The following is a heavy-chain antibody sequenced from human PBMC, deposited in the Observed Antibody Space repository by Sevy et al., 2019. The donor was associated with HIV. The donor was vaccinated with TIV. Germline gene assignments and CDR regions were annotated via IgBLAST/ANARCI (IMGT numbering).Heavy chain of an antibody. V-gene: IGHV4-34*01. CDR2: INLSGST. D-gene: IGHD2-2*01. CDR1: GGSFSGYY. J-gene: IGHJ5*02. Sequence: SETLSLTCAVYGGSFSGYYWNWIRQSPGKGREWIGEINLSGSTHYNPSLRSRVTISVDTSKNQFSLRLNSVTAADTAVYYCARAPPVVVVPGAPSWFDPWGQGTLVTVSS. CDR3: ARAPPVVVVPGAPSWFDP.